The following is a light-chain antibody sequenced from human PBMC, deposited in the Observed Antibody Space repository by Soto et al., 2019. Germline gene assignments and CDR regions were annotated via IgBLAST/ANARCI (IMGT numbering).Light chain of an antibody. CDR1: QSVSSY. Sequence: PGERATLSCRASQSVSSYLAWYQQKPGQAPRLLIYDASNRATGIPVRFSGSGSGTDFTLTISSLEPEDFAVYYCQQRSNWPPITFGQGTRLEIK. J-gene: IGKJ5*01. V-gene: IGKV3-11*01. CDR3: QQRSNWPPIT. CDR2: DAS.